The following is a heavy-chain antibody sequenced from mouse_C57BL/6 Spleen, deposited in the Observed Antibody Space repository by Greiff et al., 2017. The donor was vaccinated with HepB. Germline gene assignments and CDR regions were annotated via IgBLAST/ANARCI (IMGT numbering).Heavy chain of an antibody. CDR3: ARYDYEGVDY. V-gene: IGHV1-82*01. CDR1: GYAFSSSW. CDR2: IYPGDGDT. Sequence: VQLQQSGPELVKPGASVKISCKASGYAFSSSWMNWVKQRPGKGLEWIGRIYPGDGDTNYNGKFKGKATLTADKSSSTAYMQLSSLTSEDSAVYFCARYDYEGVDYWGQGTTLTVSS. D-gene: IGHD2-4*01. J-gene: IGHJ2*01.